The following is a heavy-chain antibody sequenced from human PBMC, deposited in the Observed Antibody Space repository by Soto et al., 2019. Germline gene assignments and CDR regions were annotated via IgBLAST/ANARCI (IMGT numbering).Heavy chain of an antibody. CDR1: GGSVSSGSYY. Sequence: KTSETLSLTCTVSGGSVSSGSYYWSWIRQPPGKGLEWIGYIYYIGSTNYNPSLKSRVTISVDTSKNQFSLKLSSVTAADTAVYYCARAGGDYYHSSGYYGYWGQGTLVTVSS. D-gene: IGHD3-22*01. CDR2: IYYIGST. V-gene: IGHV4-61*01. CDR3: ARAGGDYYHSSGYYGY. J-gene: IGHJ4*02.